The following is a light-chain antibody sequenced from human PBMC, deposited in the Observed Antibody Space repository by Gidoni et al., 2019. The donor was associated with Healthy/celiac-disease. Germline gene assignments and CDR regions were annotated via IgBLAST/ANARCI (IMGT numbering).Light chain of an antibody. CDR2: AAS. CDR3: QQSYSTPRWT. Sequence: DIQMTQSPSSLSASVGARVTITCRASQSISSYLNWYQQKPGKAPKLLIYAASSLQSGVPSRFSGSGSGTDFTLTISSLQPEDFATYYCQQSYSTPRWTFXQXTKVEIK. J-gene: IGKJ1*01. CDR1: QSISSY. V-gene: IGKV1-39*01.